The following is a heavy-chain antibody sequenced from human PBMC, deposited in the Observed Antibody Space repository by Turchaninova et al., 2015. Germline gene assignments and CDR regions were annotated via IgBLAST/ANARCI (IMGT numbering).Heavy chain of an antibody. CDR2: ISYDGINK. CDR1: EFTFSSYG. Sequence: QVPPVESGVGVVHPGSDLRVSCAAFEFTFSSYGTPGVRQAPGKGLEWVAVISYDGINKYYADSVKGRFTISRDNSKNTLYLQMNSLRAEDTAVYYCAKDPTTVTNYYFDYWGQGTLVTVSS. J-gene: IGHJ4*02. V-gene: IGHV3-30*18. CDR3: AKDPTTVTNYYFDY. D-gene: IGHD4-17*01.